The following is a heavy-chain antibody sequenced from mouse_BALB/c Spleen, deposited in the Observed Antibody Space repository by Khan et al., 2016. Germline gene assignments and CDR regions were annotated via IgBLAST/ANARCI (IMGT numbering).Heavy chain of an antibody. D-gene: IGHD2-14*01. V-gene: IGHV5-6-3*01. Sequence: EVELVESGGGFVQPGGSLELSCAASGFTFTTYAMSWVRQTPDKRLELVATINSDGSSTYYADTVKGRFTISRDKAKNTRYRQMSRRKSEDTAMYYCARVRHTMDYWGRGTSVTVSS. CDR3: ARVRHTMDY. J-gene: IGHJ4*01. CDR1: GFTFTTYA. CDR2: INSDGSST.